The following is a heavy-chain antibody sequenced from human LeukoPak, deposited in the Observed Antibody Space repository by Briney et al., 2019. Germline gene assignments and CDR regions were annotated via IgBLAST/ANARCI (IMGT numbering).Heavy chain of an antibody. CDR2: ISSSSSYI. CDR1: GFTFSSYR. V-gene: IGHV3-21*01. J-gene: IGHJ3*02. CDR3: ARGLGVPDAFDI. D-gene: IGHD1-26*01. Sequence: GSLSLSCAASGFTFSSYRMNWVRQAPGKGLEWVSSISSSSSYIYSADSMKGRFTISRDNAKNSLYLQMNSLRAEDTAVYYCARGLGVPDAFDIWGQGTMVTVSS.